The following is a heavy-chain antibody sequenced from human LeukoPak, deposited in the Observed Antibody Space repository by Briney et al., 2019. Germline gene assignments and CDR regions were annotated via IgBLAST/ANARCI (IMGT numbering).Heavy chain of an antibody. CDR2: IWYDGGNK. V-gene: IGHV3-33*01. CDR3: ARDIVAGTEYYYGMDV. Sequence: GGSLRLSCAASGFTFSSYGMPWVRQAPGKGLEWVAVIWYDGGNKYYADCVKGRFTISRDNSKNTMYLQMNSLRAEDTAVYYCARDIVAGTEYYYGMDVWGQGTTVTVSS. CDR1: GFTFSSYG. D-gene: IGHD6-19*01. J-gene: IGHJ6*02.